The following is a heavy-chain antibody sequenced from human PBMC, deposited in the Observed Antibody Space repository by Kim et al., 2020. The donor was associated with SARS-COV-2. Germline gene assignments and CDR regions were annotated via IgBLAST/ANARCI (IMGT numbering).Heavy chain of an antibody. Sequence: ASVKVSCKTSGYTFSTSGVSWVRQAPGQGLEWMGWITVYNGNTNYEQKLQGRVTMTTDTSTSTAYMELRSLTSDDTAVYYCARGGGSYWYVDYWGQGTLV. J-gene: IGHJ4*02. CDR1: GYTFSTSG. D-gene: IGHD3-16*01. CDR3: ARGGGSYWYVDY. CDR2: ITVYNGNT. V-gene: IGHV1-18*01.